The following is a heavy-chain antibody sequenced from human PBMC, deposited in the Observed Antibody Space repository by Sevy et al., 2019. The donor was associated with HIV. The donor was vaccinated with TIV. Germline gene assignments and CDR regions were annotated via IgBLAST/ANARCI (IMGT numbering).Heavy chain of an antibody. CDR2: MNSNSGNT. D-gene: IGHD3-22*01. CDR3: ARYYYDSTGYYDYNGMDV. V-gene: IGHV1-8*01. J-gene: IGHJ6*02. CDR1: GYTFTSYD. Sequence: ASVKVSCKASGYTFTSYDINWVRQATGEGLEWMGRMNSNSGNTGYAQKFQGRVTMTRNTSISTAYMELSSLRSEDTGVYYCARYYYDSTGYYDYNGMDVWGQGTTVTVSS.